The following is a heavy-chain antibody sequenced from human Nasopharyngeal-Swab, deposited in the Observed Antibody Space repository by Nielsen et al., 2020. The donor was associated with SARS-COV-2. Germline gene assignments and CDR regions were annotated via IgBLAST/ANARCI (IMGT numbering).Heavy chain of an antibody. CDR3: ARGYTGWGY. D-gene: IGHD1-26*01. V-gene: IGHV3-23*01. CDR1: GFTFSSYA. J-gene: IGHJ4*02. CDR2: ISGSGGSI. Sequence: GGSLRLSCAASGFTFSSYAMSWVRQAPGKGLEWVSVISGSGGSIYYADSVKGRFTISRDNAKNSVYLQMNSLRGEDTAVYYCARGYTGWGYWGQGTLVTVSS.